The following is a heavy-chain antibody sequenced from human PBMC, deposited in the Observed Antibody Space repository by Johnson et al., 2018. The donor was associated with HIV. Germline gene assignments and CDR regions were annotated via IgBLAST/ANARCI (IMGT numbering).Heavy chain of an antibody. CDR2: IGTAGDT. V-gene: IGHV3-13*01. D-gene: IGHD2-8*01. CDR1: GFTFSSYD. J-gene: IGHJ3*02. Sequence: VQLVESGGGLVQPGGSLRLSCAASGFTFSSYDMHWVRQATGKGLEWVSAIGTAGDTYYPGSVKGRFTISRDNSKNTLYLQMNSLRTEDTAVYYCARGGVVHDGFDIRGLGTMVTVSS. CDR3: ARGGVVHDGFDI.